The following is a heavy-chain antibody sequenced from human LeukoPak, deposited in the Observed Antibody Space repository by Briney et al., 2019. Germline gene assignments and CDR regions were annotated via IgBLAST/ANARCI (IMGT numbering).Heavy chain of an antibody. CDR1: GGTFSSYA. Sequence: ASVKVSCKASGGTFSSYAISWVRQAPGQGLEWMGGIIPTFGTANYAQKFQGRVTITTDESTSTAYMELSSLRSEDTAVYYCARTPKSETYYYDSSGYSPFDYWGQGTLVTVSS. D-gene: IGHD3-22*01. CDR3: ARTPKSETYYYDSSGYSPFDY. CDR2: IIPTFGTA. V-gene: IGHV1-69*05. J-gene: IGHJ4*02.